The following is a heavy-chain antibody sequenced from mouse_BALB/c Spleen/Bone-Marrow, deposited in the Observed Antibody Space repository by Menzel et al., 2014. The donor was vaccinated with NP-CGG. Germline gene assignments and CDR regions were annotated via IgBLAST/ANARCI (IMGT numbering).Heavy chain of an antibody. V-gene: IGHV1-37*01. D-gene: IGHD2-4*01. CDR2: INPYNGDT. CDR3: GRGDDYDGDFDR. J-gene: IGHJ2*01. Sequence: EVQLQQSGPELVKPGASVKISCKASGYSFTGYFMNWVKQSHGKSLEWIGRINPYNGDTFYNQKFKGKATLTVDKSSSAAHRELLSLTSEDSAVYYSGRGDDYDGDFDRWGQGTTLTVSS. CDR1: GYSFTGYF.